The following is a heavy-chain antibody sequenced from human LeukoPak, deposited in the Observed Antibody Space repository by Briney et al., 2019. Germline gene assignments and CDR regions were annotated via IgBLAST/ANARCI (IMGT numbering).Heavy chain of an antibody. J-gene: IGHJ4*02. CDR1: GFTFSNLW. CDR2: IKVDGSEK. CDR3: ARGGSHSFDY. V-gene: IGHV3-7*01. Sequence: GGSLRLSCAGSGFTFSNLWMTWVRQAPGRGLEWVANIKVDGSEKYYVDSVMGRFTISRDNAKNSLYLQMNSLRAEDTALYYCARGGSHSFDYWGQGTLVTVSS. D-gene: IGHD1-26*01.